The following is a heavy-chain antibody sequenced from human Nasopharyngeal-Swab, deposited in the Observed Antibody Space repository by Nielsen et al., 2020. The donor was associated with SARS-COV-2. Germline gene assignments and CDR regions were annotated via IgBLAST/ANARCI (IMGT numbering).Heavy chain of an antibody. D-gene: IGHD3-10*01. Sequence: ASLIFSCAASEISISYGVMWVRQAPGQGLEWMGWISAYNGNTNYAQKLQGRVTMTTDTSTSTAYMELRSLRSDDTAVYYCASVVGSGSLDYWGQGTLVTVSS. CDR1: EISISYG. CDR2: ISAYNGNT. CDR3: ASVVGSGSLDY. J-gene: IGHJ4*02. V-gene: IGHV1-18*04.